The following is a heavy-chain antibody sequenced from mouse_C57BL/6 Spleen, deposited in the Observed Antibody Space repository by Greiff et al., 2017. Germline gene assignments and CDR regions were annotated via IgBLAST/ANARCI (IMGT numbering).Heavy chain of an antibody. V-gene: IGHV1-26*01. CDR2: INSNNGGT. CDR1: GYTFTDYY. CDR3: ARWKAYYSNYVLFDY. Sequence: VQLQQSGPELVQPGASVKISCKASGYTFTDYYMNWVKQSHGKSLEWIGDINSNNGGTSYNQKFKGKAILTVDKSSSTAYMKLRSLTSEDSAVYYSARWKAYYSNYVLFDYWGQGTTLTVSS. D-gene: IGHD2-5*01. J-gene: IGHJ2*01.